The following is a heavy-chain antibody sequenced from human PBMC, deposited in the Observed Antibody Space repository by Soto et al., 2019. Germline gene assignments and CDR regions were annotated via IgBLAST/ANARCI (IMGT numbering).Heavy chain of an antibody. CDR1: GFTFSSYW. D-gene: IGHD6-19*01. J-gene: IGHJ5*02. CDR2: IKQDGSEK. V-gene: IGHV3-7*01. CDR3: ARRLIQWLALFDP. Sequence: PGGSLRLSCAASGFTFSSYWMSWVRQAPGKGLEWVANIKQDGSEKYYVDYVKGRFTISRDNAKNSLYLQMNSLRAEYTAVYYCARRLIQWLALFDPWGQGTLVTVSS.